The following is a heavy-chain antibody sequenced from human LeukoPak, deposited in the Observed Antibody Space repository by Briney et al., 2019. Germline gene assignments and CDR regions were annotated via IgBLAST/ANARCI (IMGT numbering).Heavy chain of an antibody. CDR3: ARGGMSARPDY. V-gene: IGHV3-33*01. CDR2: IWYDGSNE. CDR1: GFSLRDNA. J-gene: IGHJ4*02. Sequence: PGTSLRLSCTASGFSLRDNAMHWVRQAPGKGLEWASIIWYDGSNEKYADSVKGRFTISRDNSKNTVYLQMNSPRVEDTAMYYCARGGMSARPDYWGQGTLVTVSS. D-gene: IGHD6-6*01.